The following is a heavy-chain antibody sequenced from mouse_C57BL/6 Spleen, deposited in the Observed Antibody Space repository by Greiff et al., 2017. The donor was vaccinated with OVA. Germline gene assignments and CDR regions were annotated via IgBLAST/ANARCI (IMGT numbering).Heavy chain of an antibody. Sequence: VQLQQSGAELVKPGASVKLSCTASGFNIKDYYMHWVKQRTEQGLEWIGRIDPEDGATKSAPKFQGKATITADTSSNTAYLQLSSLTSEDTDGYDSARGGTGYFDDWGQGTTLTVSS. CDR3: ARGGTGYFDD. CDR2: IDPEDGAT. CDR1: GFNIKDYY. D-gene: IGHD4-1*01. V-gene: IGHV14-2*01. J-gene: IGHJ2*01.